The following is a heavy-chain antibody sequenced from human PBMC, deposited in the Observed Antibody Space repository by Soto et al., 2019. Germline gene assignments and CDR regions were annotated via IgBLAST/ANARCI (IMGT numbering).Heavy chain of an antibody. CDR3: ASWVPPSAVRPPFDY. V-gene: IGHV1-69*02. J-gene: IGHJ4*02. CDR1: GGTFSSYT. D-gene: IGHD1-1*01. CDR2: IIPILGIA. Sequence: SVKVSCKASGGTFSSYTISWVRQAPGQGLEWMGRIIPILGIANYAQKFQGRVTITADKSTSTAYMELSSLRSEDTAVYYCASWVPPSAVRPPFDYWGQGTLVTVSS.